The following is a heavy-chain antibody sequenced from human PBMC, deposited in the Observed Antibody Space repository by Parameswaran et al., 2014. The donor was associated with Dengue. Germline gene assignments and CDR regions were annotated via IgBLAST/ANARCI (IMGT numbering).Heavy chain of an antibody. CDR3: ARHGGVERFFASYFDY. J-gene: IGHJ4*02. CDR2: IYSDDRI. D-gene: IGHD2-8*02. Sequence: RWIRQPPGKGLEWVSGIYSDDRIFYYADSVKGRFTISRDNSKNTIYLQMTSLRAEDTAVYFCARHGGVERFFASYFDYWGQGTLVTVSS. V-gene: IGHV3-66*04.